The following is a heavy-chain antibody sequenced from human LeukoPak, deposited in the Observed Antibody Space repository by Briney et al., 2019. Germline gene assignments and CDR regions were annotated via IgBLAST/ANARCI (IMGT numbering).Heavy chain of an antibody. CDR3: ANGDYGAFDI. CDR1: GGSISSYY. J-gene: IGHJ3*02. CDR2: IYYSGST. V-gene: IGHV4-59*12. D-gene: IGHD4-17*01. Sequence: SETLSLTCTVSGGSISSYYWSWIRQPPGKGLEWIGYIYYSGSTNYNPSLKSRVTISVDTSKNQFSLKLSSVTAADTAVYYCANGDYGAFDIWGQGTMVTVSS.